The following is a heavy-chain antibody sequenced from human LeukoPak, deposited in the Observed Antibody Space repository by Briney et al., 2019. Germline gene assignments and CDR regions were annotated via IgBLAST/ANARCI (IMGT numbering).Heavy chain of an antibody. V-gene: IGHV4-34*01. CDR2: INHSGST. Sequence: SETLSLTCAVYGGSFSGYYWSWIRQPPGKGLEWIGEINHSGSTNYNPSLKSRVTISVDTSKNQFSLKLSSVTAADTAVYYCARGRRGSGSYAEILDYWGQGTLVTASS. D-gene: IGHD3-10*01. CDR1: GGSFSGYY. CDR3: ARGRRGSGSYAEILDY. J-gene: IGHJ4*02.